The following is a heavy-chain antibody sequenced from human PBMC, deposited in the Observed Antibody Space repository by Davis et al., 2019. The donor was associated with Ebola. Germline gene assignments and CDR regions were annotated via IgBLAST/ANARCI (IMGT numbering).Heavy chain of an antibody. CDR1: GGSISGYH. Sequence: MPSETLSLTCTVSGGSISGYHWSWIRQSPGKGLEWIGYIYYSGSTNYSPSLKSRVTLSVETSKNQLYLKLSSVTAADTAVYYCTTVLTTVTTGWFDPWGQGTLVTVSS. CDR3: TTVLTTVTTGWFDP. D-gene: IGHD4-11*01. V-gene: IGHV4-59*01. CDR2: IYYSGST. J-gene: IGHJ5*02.